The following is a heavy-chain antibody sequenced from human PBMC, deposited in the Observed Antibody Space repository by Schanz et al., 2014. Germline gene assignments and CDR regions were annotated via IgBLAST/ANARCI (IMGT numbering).Heavy chain of an antibody. CDR3: VRDELLWFGEVLSLDY. Sequence: EVQLVESGGDLVQPGGSLRLSCAASGFTFRGYAMSWVRQAPGRGLEWVSIISGSGGNTYYADSVKGRFTISRDNSNKTVDLQMNSLRAEDTALYYCVRDELLWFGEVLSLDYWGQGALVTVSS. CDR1: GFTFRGYA. J-gene: IGHJ4*02. CDR2: ISGSGGNT. V-gene: IGHV3-23*04. D-gene: IGHD3-10*01.